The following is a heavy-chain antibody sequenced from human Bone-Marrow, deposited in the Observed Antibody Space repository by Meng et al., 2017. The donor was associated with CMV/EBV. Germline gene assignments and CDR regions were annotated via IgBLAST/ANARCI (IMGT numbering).Heavy chain of an antibody. CDR1: EFTFSKSW. Sequence: GESLRIACAASEFTFSKSWMSWVRQAPGKGLEWVANIKEEGSEKFYVDSAKGRFTISRDNAKSSLFLEMNSLRAEDTAVYYCVRVSGTSSQYRPMAVWGQGTTVTFYS. V-gene: IGHV3-7*01. J-gene: IGHJ6*01. D-gene: IGHD3-10*01. CDR3: VRVSGTSSQYRPMAV. CDR2: IKEEGSEK.